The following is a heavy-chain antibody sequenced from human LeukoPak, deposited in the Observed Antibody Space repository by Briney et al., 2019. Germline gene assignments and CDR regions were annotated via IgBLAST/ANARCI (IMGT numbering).Heavy chain of an antibody. CDR3: ARESRLGELFLSYYYYYMDV. V-gene: IGHV4-59*12. D-gene: IGHD3-10*01. J-gene: IGHJ6*03. Sequence: SETLSLTCTVSGGSISSYYWSWIRQPPGKGLEWIGYIYYSGSTNYNPSLRSRVTISVDTSKNQFSLKLSSVTAADTAVYYCARESRLGELFLSYYYYYMDVWGKGTTVTVSS. CDR2: IYYSGST. CDR1: GGSISSYY.